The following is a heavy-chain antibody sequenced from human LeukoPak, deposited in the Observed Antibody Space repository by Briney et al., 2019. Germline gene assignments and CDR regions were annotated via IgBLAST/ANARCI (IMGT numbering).Heavy chain of an antibody. Sequence: ASVKVSCKASGGTFSSYAISWVRQAPGQGLEWMGGIIPIFGTANYAQKLQGRVTMTTDTSTSTAYMELRSLRSDDTAVYYCARDPPGQGVMSYWGQGTLVTVSS. CDR1: GGTFSSYA. D-gene: IGHD3-16*01. CDR2: IIPIFGTA. CDR3: ARDPPGQGVMSY. V-gene: IGHV1-69*05. J-gene: IGHJ4*02.